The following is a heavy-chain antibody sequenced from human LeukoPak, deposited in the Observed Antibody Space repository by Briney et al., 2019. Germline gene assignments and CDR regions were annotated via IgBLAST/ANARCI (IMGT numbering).Heavy chain of an antibody. J-gene: IGHJ5*02. D-gene: IGHD6-13*01. CDR2: IIPIFGTA. Sequence: GASVKVSCKASGGTFSSYAISWVQQAPGQGLEWMGGIIPIFGTANYAQKFQGRVTITADESTSTAYMELSSLRSEDTAVYYCARDSRHPYSSSWGDWFDPWGQGTLVTVSS. V-gene: IGHV1-69*13. CDR1: GGTFSSYA. CDR3: ARDSRHPYSSSWGDWFDP.